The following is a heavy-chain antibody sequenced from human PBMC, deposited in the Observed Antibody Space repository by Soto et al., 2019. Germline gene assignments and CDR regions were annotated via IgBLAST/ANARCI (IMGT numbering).Heavy chain of an antibody. CDR1: GFTFTSSA. CDR2: IVVGSGNT. CDR3: AADPDCSGGSCANI. Sequence: ASVKVSCKASGFTFTSSAVQWVRQARGQRLEWIGWIVVGSGNTNYAQKFQERVTITRDMSTSTAYMELSSLRSEDTAVYYCAADPDCSGGSCANIWGQGTMVTVS. V-gene: IGHV1-58*01. D-gene: IGHD2-15*01. J-gene: IGHJ3*02.